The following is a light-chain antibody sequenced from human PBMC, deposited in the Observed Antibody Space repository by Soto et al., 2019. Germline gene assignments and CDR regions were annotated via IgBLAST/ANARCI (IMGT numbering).Light chain of an antibody. CDR1: QSFSNNY. J-gene: IGKJ1*01. CDR2: GAS. CDR3: QQYRDSRT. V-gene: IGKV3-20*01. Sequence: EIVLTQSPGTLSLSPGERATFSCRASQSFSNNYLAWYQQKPGQAPRLLIYGASSRATGIPDRFSGSGSGTDFTLTISRLEPEDFAVYYCQQYRDSRTFGQGTKVDIK.